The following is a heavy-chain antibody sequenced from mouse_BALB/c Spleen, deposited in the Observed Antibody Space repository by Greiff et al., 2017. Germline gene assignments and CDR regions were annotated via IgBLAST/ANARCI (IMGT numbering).Heavy chain of an antibody. CDR1: GYTFTSCT. CDR2: INPSSGYT. D-gene: IGHD1-1*01. J-gene: IGHJ2*01. V-gene: IGHV1-4*02. Sequence: VMLVESAAELARPGASVKMSCKASGYTFTSCTMHWVKQRPGQGLEWIGYINPSSGYTEYNQKFKDKTTLTADKSSSTAYMQLSSLTSEDSAVYYCAREIYYYGSTTRYFDYWGQGTTLTVSS. CDR3: AREIYYYGSTTRYFDY.